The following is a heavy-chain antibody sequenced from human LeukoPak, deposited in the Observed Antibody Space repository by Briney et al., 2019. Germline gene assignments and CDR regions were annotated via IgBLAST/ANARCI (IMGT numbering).Heavy chain of an antibody. CDR1: GFTFSNYA. CDR2: MTGSGSST. D-gene: IGHD1-26*01. CDR3: TYIGR. J-gene: IGHJ4*02. V-gene: IGHV3-23*01. Sequence: GGSLRLSCEASGFTFSNYAMTWVRQAPGKGLDWVSTMTGSGSSTYYADSVKGRFTISRDNSKSTVYLQMNSLRAEDTAVYYCTYIGRWGQGTLVTVSS.